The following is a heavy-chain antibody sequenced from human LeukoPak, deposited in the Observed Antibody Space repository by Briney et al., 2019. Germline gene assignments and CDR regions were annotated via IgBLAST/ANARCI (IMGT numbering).Heavy chain of an antibody. CDR1: GFTFSRYA. Sequence: GGSLRLSCAASGFTFSRYAMSWVRQAPGKGLEWVSAISGSGGSTYYADSVKGRFTISRDNSKNTLYLQMNSLRAEDTAVYYCDTSYYYDSSGYYWIGYWGQGTRVTVSS. CDR2: ISGSGGST. J-gene: IGHJ4*02. CDR3: DTSYYYDSSGYYWIGY. D-gene: IGHD3-22*01. V-gene: IGHV3-23*01.